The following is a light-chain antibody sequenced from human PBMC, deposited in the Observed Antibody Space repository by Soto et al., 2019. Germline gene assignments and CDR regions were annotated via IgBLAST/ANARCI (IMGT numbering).Light chain of an antibody. CDR3: SSYTTSNTRQIV. Sequence: QSVLTQPASVSGSPGQSITISCTGTSSEVGGYNYVSWYQHHPGKASKLMIFDVSNRPSGVSNRFSGSKSGNTASLTISGLQPEDEADYYCSSYTTSNTRQIVFGTGTKVTVL. CDR1: SSEVGGYNY. V-gene: IGLV2-14*03. J-gene: IGLJ1*01. CDR2: DVS.